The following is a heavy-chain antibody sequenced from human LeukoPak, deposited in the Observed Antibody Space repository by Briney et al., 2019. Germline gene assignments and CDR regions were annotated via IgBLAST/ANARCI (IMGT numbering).Heavy chain of an antibody. V-gene: IGHV1-69*05. CDR2: IIPIFGTA. Sequence: ASVKVSCKASGGTFSSYAISWVRQAPGQGLEWMGGIIPIFGTANYAQKFQGRVTITTDESTSTAYMELSSLRSEDTAVYYCARGDTIFGVVRYYFDYWGQGTLVTVSS. CDR3: ARGDTIFGVVRYYFDY. J-gene: IGHJ4*02. D-gene: IGHD3-3*01. CDR1: GGTFSSYA.